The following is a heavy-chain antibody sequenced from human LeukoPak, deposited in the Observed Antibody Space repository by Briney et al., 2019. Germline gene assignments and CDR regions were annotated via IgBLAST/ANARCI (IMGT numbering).Heavy chain of an antibody. V-gene: IGHV3-11*01. J-gene: IGHJ4*02. CDR2: ISDSGNTM. D-gene: IGHD7-27*01. CDR1: GFTFSGHY. Sequence: GGSLRLSCAASGFTFSGHYMTWIRQAPGKGLEWVSYISDSGNTMYYADSVKGRFTISRVNARNSLFLQMNSLRAEDTAVYYCARGTWGLDYWGQGTLVTVSS. CDR3: ARGTWGLDY.